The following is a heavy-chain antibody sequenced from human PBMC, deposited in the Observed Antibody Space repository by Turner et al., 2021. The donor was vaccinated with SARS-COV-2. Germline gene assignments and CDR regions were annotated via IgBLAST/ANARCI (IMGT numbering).Heavy chain of an antibody. V-gene: IGHV4-39*01. J-gene: IGHJ6*02. CDR1: GGSISSSNYY. CDR3: ARLLNPGSYYYYYYGMDV. D-gene: IGHD3-10*01. Sequence: QLQLQESGPGLVKPSETLSLTCTVSGGSISSSNYYWGWIRQPPGTGLEWIGSIYYSGSTYYNPSLKSRVTISVDTSKNQFSLKLSSVTAADTAVYYCARLLNPGSYYYYYYGMDVWGQGTTVTVSS. CDR2: IYYSGST.